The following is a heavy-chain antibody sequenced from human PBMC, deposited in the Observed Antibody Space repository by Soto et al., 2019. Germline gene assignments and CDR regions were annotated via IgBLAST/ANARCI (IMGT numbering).Heavy chain of an antibody. CDR1: GYTFTSYG. D-gene: IGHD6-6*01. CDR2: ISAYNGNT. CDR3: AREYSSSSSAFDI. V-gene: IGHV1-18*01. J-gene: IGHJ3*02. Sequence: ASVKVSCKASGYTFTSYGISCARQAPGQGLEWMGWISAYNGNTNYAQKLQGRVTMTTDTSTSTAYMEPRSLRSDDTAVYYCAREYSSSSSAFDIWGQGTMVTVSS.